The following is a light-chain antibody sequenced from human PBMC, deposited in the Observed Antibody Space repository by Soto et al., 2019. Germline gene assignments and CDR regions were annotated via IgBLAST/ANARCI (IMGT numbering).Light chain of an antibody. CDR3: QQYESTPPT. J-gene: IGKJ2*01. Sequence: DIVMTQSPDSLAVSLGERATINCKSSQSVLYSANNKNYLAWYQQRPGQPPKLLIYWASTRDSGVPDRFSGSGSGRDFTLTITSLQAEDVAVYYCQQYESTPPTFGQGTKVEIK. CDR1: QSVLYSANNKNY. CDR2: WAS. V-gene: IGKV4-1*01.